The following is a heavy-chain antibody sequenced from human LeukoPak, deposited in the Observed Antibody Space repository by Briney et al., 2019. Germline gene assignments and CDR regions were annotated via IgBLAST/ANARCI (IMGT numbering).Heavy chain of an antibody. V-gene: IGHV3-7*03. J-gene: IGHJ4*02. CDR1: GFIFDNYY. CDR3: ASGNNDWSL. CDR2: INQDGSVK. Sequence: GGSLRLSCAAFGFIFDNYYMSWVRQAPGKGLEWVANINQDGSVKYYVDSVKGRFTISRDNAKNSLYLQMNSLRVEDTAVYYCASGNNDWSLGGQGTLVTVSS. D-gene: IGHD3-9*01.